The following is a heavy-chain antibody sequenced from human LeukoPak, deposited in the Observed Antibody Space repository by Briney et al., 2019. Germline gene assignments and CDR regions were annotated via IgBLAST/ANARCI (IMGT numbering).Heavy chain of an antibody. V-gene: IGHV3-23*01. D-gene: IGHD6-13*01. CDR3: AREGQQLVDY. Sequence: GGSLRLSCAASGFTFSGFAMTWVRQAPEKGLEWVSAISGSGGNTYYADSVKGRFTISRDNSRNTLYPQMNSLRAEDTAVYYCAREGQQLVDYWGQGTLVTVSS. CDR1: GFTFSGFA. CDR2: ISGSGGNT. J-gene: IGHJ4*02.